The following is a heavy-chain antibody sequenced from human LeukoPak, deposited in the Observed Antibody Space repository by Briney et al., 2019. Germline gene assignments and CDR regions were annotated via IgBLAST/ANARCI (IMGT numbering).Heavy chain of an antibody. CDR1: GFNFSSYS. J-gene: IGHJ4*02. CDR3: ARGYSSSWYLD. Sequence: NPGGSLRLSCAGSGFNFSSYSMSWVRQAPWKGLEFVSSISSSSSFIYYADSVKGRLTISRDNAKKSLSLQMNSLRADDTAVYYCARGYSSSWYLDWGQGTLVTVSS. D-gene: IGHD6-13*01. V-gene: IGHV3-21*01. CDR2: ISSSSSFI.